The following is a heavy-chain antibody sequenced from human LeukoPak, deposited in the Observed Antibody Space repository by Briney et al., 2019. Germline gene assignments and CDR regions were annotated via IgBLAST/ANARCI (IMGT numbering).Heavy chain of an antibody. V-gene: IGHV3-74*01. CDR2: ISGDARST. D-gene: IGHD3-22*01. CDR3: AKRKYYYDSSGYGIDAFDI. J-gene: IGHJ3*02. CDR1: GFTFSSYW. Sequence: TGGSLRLSCAASGFTFSSYWMHWVRQTPGEGLVWVSRISGDARSTTYADSVKGRFTISRDNAKNTLYLQMNSLRAEDTAVYYCAKRKYYYDSSGYGIDAFDIWGQGTMVTVSS.